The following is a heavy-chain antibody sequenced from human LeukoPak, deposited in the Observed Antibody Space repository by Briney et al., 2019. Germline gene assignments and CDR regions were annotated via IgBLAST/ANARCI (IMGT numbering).Heavy chain of an antibody. V-gene: IGHV3-9*01. CDR3: AEDILEVGAPGGYYYYGMDV. CDR1: GFSFDDYG. CDR2: ISWNSGNI. D-gene: IGHD1-26*01. Sequence: TGGSLRLSCVASGFSFDDYGMFWVRQTPGKGLEWVSGISWNSGNIGYTDSVKGRFTISRDNAKNSVYLQMNSLRAEDTALYYCAEDILEVGAPGGYYYYGMDVWGQGTTVTVSS. J-gene: IGHJ6*02.